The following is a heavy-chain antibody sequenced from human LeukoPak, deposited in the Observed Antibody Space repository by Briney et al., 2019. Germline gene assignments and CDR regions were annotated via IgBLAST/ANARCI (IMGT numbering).Heavy chain of an antibody. Sequence: GGSLRRSCAASGFTFSSYAMSWVRQAPGKGLEWVSAISGSGGSTYYADSVKGRFTISRDNSKNTLYLQMNSLRAEDTAVYYCAGGYGGNGRPGFDYWGQGTLVTVSS. V-gene: IGHV3-23*01. D-gene: IGHD4-23*01. J-gene: IGHJ4*02. CDR2: ISGSGGST. CDR1: GFTFSSYA. CDR3: AGGYGGNGRPGFDY.